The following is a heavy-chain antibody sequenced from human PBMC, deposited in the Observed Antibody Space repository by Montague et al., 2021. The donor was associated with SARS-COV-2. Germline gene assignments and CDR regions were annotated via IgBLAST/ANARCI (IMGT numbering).Heavy chain of an antibody. D-gene: IGHD5-12*01. Sequence: SETLSLTCTVSGVAVLRSNSEEHRSELHSHYELVWRLSIDIKGGTYYNPSLKSRVTISVDTSKNQFSLKLTSVTAADTAVYWCARDVGKGFSGYETEGGFDYWGQGNLVSVSS. CDR2: IDIKGGT. V-gene: IGHV4-39*07. CDR1: GVAVLRSNSE. CDR3: ARDVGKGFSGYETEGGFDY. J-gene: IGHJ4*02.